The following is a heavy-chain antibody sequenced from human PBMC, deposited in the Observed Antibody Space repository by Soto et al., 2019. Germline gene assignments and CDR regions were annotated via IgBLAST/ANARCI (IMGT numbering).Heavy chain of an antibody. CDR2: IIPIFGTA. V-gene: IGHV1-69*13. D-gene: IGHD3-10*01. J-gene: IGHJ6*02. Sequence: SVKVSCKASGGTFSSYAISWVRQAPGQGLEWMGGIIPIFGTANYAQKFQGRVTITADESTSIAYMELSSLSSEDTAVYYCARDRVRPTKRYYYGMDVWGQGTTVTVSS. CDR1: GGTFSSYA. CDR3: ARDRVRPTKRYYYGMDV.